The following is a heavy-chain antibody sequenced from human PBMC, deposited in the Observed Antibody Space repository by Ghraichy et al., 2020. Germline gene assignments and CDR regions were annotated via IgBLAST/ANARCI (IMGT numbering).Heavy chain of an antibody. J-gene: IGHJ3*02. D-gene: IGHD3-22*01. CDR1: GFTFSSYS. CDR2: ISSSSSYI. V-gene: IGHV3-21*01. Sequence: GSLRLSCAASGFTFSSYSMNWVRQAPGKGLEWVSSISSSSSYIYYADSVKGRFTISRDNAKNSLYLQMNSLRAEDTAVYYCAREEMGYYGEAFDIWGQGTMVTVSS. CDR3: AREEMGYYGEAFDI.